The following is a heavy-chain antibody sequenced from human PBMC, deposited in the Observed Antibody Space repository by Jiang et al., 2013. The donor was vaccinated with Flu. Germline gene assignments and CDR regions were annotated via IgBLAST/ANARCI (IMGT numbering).Heavy chain of an antibody. Sequence: GLVKPSETLSLNCTVSGGSINSDYWSWIRQPPGKGLEWIGYIYYSGSTSYNPSLKSRVTISVDTSKKQFSLKLTSVTAADTALYYCARVDYSKGSGMDVWGPRDHGHRLL. CDR2: IYYSGST. CDR1: GGSINSDY. D-gene: IGHD5-12*01. J-gene: IGHJ6*01. CDR3: ARVDYSKGSGMDV. V-gene: IGHV4-59*01.